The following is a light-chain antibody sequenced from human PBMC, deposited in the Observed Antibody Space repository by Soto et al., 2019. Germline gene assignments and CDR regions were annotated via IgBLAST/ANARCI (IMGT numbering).Light chain of an antibody. CDR2: DAS. Sequence: VCRQWSATLSLYKAESATLSCRASQSVSSYLAWYQPKPGQAPRXVIYDASNRDTGIPARFSGSGSGTEFTLTISSLQPEDFAVYYCQQRSNWTITFGQGTRLDIK. CDR3: QQRSNWTIT. CDR1: QSVSSY. J-gene: IGKJ5*01. V-gene: IGKV3-11*01.